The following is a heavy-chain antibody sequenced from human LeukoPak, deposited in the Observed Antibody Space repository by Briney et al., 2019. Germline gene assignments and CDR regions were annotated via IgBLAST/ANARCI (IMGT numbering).Heavy chain of an antibody. CDR3: ANAAQGYSSGPGDY. CDR1: GGSISSSSYY. D-gene: IGHD6-19*01. CDR2: IYYSGST. Sequence: PSETLSLTCTVSGGSISSSSYYWGWIRQPPGKGLEWIGSIYYSGSTYYNPSLKSRVTISVDTSKNQFSLKLSSVTAADTAVYYCANAAQGYSSGPGDYWGQGTLVTVSS. V-gene: IGHV4-39*07. J-gene: IGHJ4*02.